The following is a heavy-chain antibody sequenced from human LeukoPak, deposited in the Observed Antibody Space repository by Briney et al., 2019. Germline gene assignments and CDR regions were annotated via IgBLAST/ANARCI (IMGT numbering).Heavy chain of an antibody. D-gene: IGHD5-12*01. CDR3: AKDWLYYYYYMDV. V-gene: IGHV3-30*02. Sequence: SGGSLRLSCAASGFTFSSYGMHWVRQAPGKGLEWVAFIRYDGSNKYYADSVKGRFTISRDNSKNTLYLQMNSLRAEDTAVYYCAKDWLYYYYYMDVWGKGTTVTVSS. CDR1: GFTFSSYG. CDR2: IRYDGSNK. J-gene: IGHJ6*03.